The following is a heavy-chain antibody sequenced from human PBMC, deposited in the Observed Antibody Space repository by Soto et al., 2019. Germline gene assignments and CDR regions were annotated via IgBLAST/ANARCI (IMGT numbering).Heavy chain of an antibody. J-gene: IGHJ4*02. Sequence: QVQLVQSGAEVKKPGSSVKVSCKASGGTFSSYAISWVRQAPGQGLEWMGGIIPIFGTANYAQKFQGRVTITADESTSTAYMELSSLRSEDTAVYYCARDSYCSGGSCYSSLPYFDYWGQGTLVTVSS. V-gene: IGHV1-69*12. CDR1: GGTFSSYA. D-gene: IGHD2-15*01. CDR3: ARDSYCSGGSCYSSLPYFDY. CDR2: IIPIFGTA.